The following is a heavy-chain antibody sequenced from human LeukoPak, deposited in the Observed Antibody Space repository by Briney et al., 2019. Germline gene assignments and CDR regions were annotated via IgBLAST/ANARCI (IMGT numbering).Heavy chain of an antibody. CDR1: GFTFSSYS. D-gene: IGHD3-10*01. CDR2: ISSSSYI. Sequence: PGGSLRLSCAASGFTFSSYSMNWVRQAPGKGLEWVSSISSSSYIYYADSVKGRFTISRDNAKNSLYLQMNSLRAEDTAVYYCARGHTLLWFGAGGPDYYYYMDVWGKGTTVTVSS. V-gene: IGHV3-21*01. CDR3: ARGHTLLWFGAGGPDYYYYMDV. J-gene: IGHJ6*03.